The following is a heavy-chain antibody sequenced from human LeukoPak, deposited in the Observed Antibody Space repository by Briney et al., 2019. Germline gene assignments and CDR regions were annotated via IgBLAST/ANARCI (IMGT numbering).Heavy chain of an antibody. D-gene: IGHD3-16*02. CDR2: IYYSGST. V-gene: IGHV4-39*01. Sequence: SETLSLTCTVSGGSISSSNFYWAWIRQPPGKGLEWIGSIYYSGSTYYNPSLKSRVTISVDRSKNQFSLKLSSVTAADTAVYYCARGEYDYVWGSYRYGIDYWGQGTLVTVSS. J-gene: IGHJ4*02. CDR3: ARGEYDYVWGSYRYGIDY. CDR1: GGSISSSNFY.